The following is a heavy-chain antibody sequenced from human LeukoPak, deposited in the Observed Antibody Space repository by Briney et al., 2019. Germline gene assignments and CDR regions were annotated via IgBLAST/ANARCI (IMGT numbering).Heavy chain of an antibody. CDR3: ARIPTNAVPSAHNGFDI. J-gene: IGHJ3*02. CDR2: INHSGST. Sequence: PSETLSLTCSVYGGSFSSFYWSWIRQPPGKGLEWIGEINHSGSTNYNPSLKSRVTISVDRSKNQFSLKLNSVTAADTAVYYCARIPTNAVPSAHNGFDIWGQGTMLTVSS. CDR1: GGSFSSFY. V-gene: IGHV4-34*01. D-gene: IGHD6-19*01.